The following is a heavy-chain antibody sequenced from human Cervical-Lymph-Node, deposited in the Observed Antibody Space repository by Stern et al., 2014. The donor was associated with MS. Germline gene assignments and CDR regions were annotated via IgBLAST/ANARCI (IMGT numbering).Heavy chain of an antibody. Sequence: DQLVESGAEVKKPGSSVKVSCKASGGTFSSYTISWVRQAPGQGLEWMGGIIPIFRTPNYAQKFQGRVTITADESMRTAYMELSSLRSEDTAVYYFARDRMSIAAAGTSWFDPWGQGTLVTVSS. CDR3: ARDRMSIAAAGTSWFDP. CDR1: GGTFSSYT. D-gene: IGHD6-13*01. J-gene: IGHJ5*02. CDR2: IIPIFRTP. V-gene: IGHV1-69*01.